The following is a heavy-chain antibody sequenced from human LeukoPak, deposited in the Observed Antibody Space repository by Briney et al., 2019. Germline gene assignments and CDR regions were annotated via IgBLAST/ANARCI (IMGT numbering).Heavy chain of an antibody. V-gene: IGHV1-2*02. J-gene: IGHJ4*02. Sequence: GASVKVSCKASGYTFTGYYIHCVRQAPGQGLEWMGWINPNSGGTNYAQKFQGRVTMTRDTSISTAYMELSRLRSDDTAVYYCARALREFEPQNYYGSGSYYGYWGQGTLVTVSS. CDR2: INPNSGGT. CDR1: GYTFTGYY. D-gene: IGHD3-10*01. CDR3: ARALREFEPQNYYGSGSYYGY.